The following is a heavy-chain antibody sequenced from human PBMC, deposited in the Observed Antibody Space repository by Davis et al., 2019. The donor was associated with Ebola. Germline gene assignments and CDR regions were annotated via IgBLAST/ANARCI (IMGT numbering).Heavy chain of an antibody. Sequence: SETLSLTCTVSGGPISSSSYYWGWIRQPPGKGLEWIGSIYYSGSTYYNPSLKSRVTISVDTSKNQFSLKLSSVTAADTAVYYCARPQASYYYGMDVWGQGTTVTVSS. D-gene: IGHD5-12*01. CDR1: GGPISSSSYY. V-gene: IGHV4-39*01. CDR3: ARPQASYYYGMDV. CDR2: IYYSGST. J-gene: IGHJ6*02.